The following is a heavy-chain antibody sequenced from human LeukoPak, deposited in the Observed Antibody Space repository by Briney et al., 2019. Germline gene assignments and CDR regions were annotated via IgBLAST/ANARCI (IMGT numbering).Heavy chain of an antibody. D-gene: IGHD2-21*02. J-gene: IGHJ4*02. CDR3: ARDGCGGDCYFDY. V-gene: IGHV3-53*01. Sequence: GGSLRLSCAASGFTVSSNYMSWVRQAPGKGLEWVSVIYSGGSTYYADSVKGRFTISRDNSKNTLYLQMNSLRAEDTAVYYCARDGCGGDCYFDYWGQGTLVTVSS. CDR1: GFTVSSNY. CDR2: IYSGGST.